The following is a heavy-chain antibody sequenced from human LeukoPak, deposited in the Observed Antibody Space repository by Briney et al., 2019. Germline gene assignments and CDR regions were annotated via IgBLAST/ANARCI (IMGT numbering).Heavy chain of an antibody. CDR2: ISSVSTYV. CDR3: AIKYYDTSDYQDYLYYMDV. V-gene: IGHV3-21*01. CDR1: GFTFSSYE. J-gene: IGHJ6*03. Sequence: TGGSLRLSCAASGFTFSSYEMNWVRQAPGKGLEWVSSISSVSTYVYYADSVKGRFTISRDNAKNSLYLQMNSLRAEDTAVYYCAIKYYDTSDYQDYLYYMDVWGKGTTVTVSS. D-gene: IGHD3-22*01.